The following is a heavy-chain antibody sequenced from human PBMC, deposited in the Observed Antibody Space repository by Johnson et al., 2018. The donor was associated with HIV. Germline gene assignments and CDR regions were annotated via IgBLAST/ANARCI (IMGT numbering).Heavy chain of an antibody. V-gene: IGHV3-53*01. D-gene: IGHD6-19*01. Sequence: VQLVESGGGLIQPGGSLRLSCAASGFSVTRNDMNWVRQAPGKGLEWVSVVYRDGNTKYADSVKGRFSISRDNAKNTVDLQLNSLRAEDTAVYYWARDGRQGEGQWLVHAFDIWGQGTMVTVSS. CDR3: ARDGRQGEGQWLVHAFDI. CDR2: VYRDGNT. CDR1: GFSVTRND. J-gene: IGHJ3*02.